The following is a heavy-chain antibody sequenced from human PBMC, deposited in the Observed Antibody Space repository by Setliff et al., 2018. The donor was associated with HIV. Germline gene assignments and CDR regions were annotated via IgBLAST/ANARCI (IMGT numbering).Heavy chain of an antibody. CDR2: INHSGST. V-gene: IGHV4-34*01. J-gene: IGHJ4*02. CDR1: GGSISSYY. D-gene: IGHD3-10*01. Sequence: SETLSLTCTVSGGSISSYYWSWIRQPPGKGLEWIGEINHSGSTNYIPSLKSRLTISVDTSKNQFSLKLSSVTAADTAIYYCARSRVRGVIIKGYWGQGTPVTVSS. CDR3: ARSRVRGVIIKGY.